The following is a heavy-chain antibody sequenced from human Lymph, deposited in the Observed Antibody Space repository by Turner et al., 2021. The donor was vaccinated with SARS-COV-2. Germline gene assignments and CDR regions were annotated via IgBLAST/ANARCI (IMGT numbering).Heavy chain of an antibody. CDR1: GFTFSSYA. J-gene: IGHJ4*02. V-gene: IGHV3-30-3*01. CDR2: ISYDGSNK. CDR3: ARPKSGSYFSPFDY. D-gene: IGHD1-26*01. Sequence: QVQLVESGGGVVQPGRPLRLSCAASGFTFSSYAMYWVRQAPGKGLEWVAVISYDGSNKYYADSVKGRFTISRDNSKNTLYLQMNSLRAEDTAVYYCARPKSGSYFSPFDYWGQGTLVTVSS.